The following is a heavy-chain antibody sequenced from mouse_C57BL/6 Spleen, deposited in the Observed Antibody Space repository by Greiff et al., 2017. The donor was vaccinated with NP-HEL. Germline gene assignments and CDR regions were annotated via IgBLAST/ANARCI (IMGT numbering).Heavy chain of an antibody. V-gene: IGHV1-22*01. CDR1: GYTFTDYN. CDR2: INPNNGGT. Sequence: EVQLQQSGPELVKPGASVKMSCKASGYTFTDYNMHWVKQSHGKSLEWIGYINPNNGGTTYNQKFKGKATLTVNKSSSTAYMELRSLTSEDSAVYYCAANWALYYYAMDYWGQGTSVTVSS. CDR3: AANWALYYYAMDY. D-gene: IGHD4-1*01. J-gene: IGHJ4*01.